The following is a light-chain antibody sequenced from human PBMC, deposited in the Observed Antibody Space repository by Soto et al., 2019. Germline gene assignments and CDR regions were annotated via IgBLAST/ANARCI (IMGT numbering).Light chain of an antibody. CDR1: GSDVGAYNL. CDR3: CSYAGTVAYV. V-gene: IGLV2-23*02. CDR2: EVN. J-gene: IGLJ1*01. Sequence: LTPPASVAGSPGQAITISCAGTGSDVGAYNLVSWYQQHPGKAPELIICEVNTRPSGISNRFSGSKSGDTASLTISGLQAEDGADYFCCSYAGTVAYVFGTGPKVTV.